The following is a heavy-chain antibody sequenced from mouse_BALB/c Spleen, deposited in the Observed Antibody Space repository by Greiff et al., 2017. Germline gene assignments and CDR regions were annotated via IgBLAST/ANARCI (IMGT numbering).Heavy chain of an antibody. D-gene: IGHD2-1*01. CDR1: GYTFTSYY. CDR2: INPSNGGT. V-gene: IGHV1S16*01. Sequence: QVQLQQSGAELVKPGASVKLSCKASGYTFTSYYMYWVKQRPGQGLEWIGEINPSNGGTNFNEKFKRKATLTVDQSSSTAYMQLSSLTSEDSAVYYCTLYGNIPFAYWGQGTLVTVSA. CDR3: TLYGNIPFAY. J-gene: IGHJ3*01.